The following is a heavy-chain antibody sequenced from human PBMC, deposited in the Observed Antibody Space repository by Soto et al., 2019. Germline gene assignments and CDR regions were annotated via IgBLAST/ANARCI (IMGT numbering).Heavy chain of an antibody. CDR2: ISHDGSNQ. J-gene: IGHJ4*02. V-gene: IGHV3-30*18. CDR3: AKHSRYEDNYIDY. CDR1: GFTFRSFG. Sequence: QVQLMESGGGVVQPGRSLRLSCAASGFTFRSFGMHWVRQAPGKGLEWVALISHDGSNQYYVDSVKGRFTISRDNSKNTLYLQMNSLRPEDTAVYYCAKHSRYEDNYIDYWGQGTLVTVSS. D-gene: IGHD1-1*01.